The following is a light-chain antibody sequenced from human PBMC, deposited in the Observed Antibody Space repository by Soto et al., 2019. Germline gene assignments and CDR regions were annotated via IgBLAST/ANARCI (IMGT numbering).Light chain of an antibody. V-gene: IGKV3-20*01. CDR1: QSVSSTY. Sequence: EIELTQSPGTLSLSPGESATLSCKASQSVSSTYLAWFQQKPGQPPTLLIYGASSRATGIQDRFSGSRSGTDFSLTISRLEPEDFAVYYCQQHGSSPWTFGQGTKVEIK. J-gene: IGKJ1*01. CDR3: QQHGSSPWT. CDR2: GAS.